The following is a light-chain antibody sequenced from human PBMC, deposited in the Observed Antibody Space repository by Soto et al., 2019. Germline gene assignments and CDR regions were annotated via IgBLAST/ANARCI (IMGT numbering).Light chain of an antibody. CDR2: DAS. J-gene: IGKJ4*01. CDR1: QSISSW. V-gene: IGKV1-5*01. Sequence: DIQMTQSPSTLSASVGDRVTITCRASQSISSWLAWYQQKPGKAPKLLIYDASNLESGVPSRFSGSGSGTEFTLTISSLQPDDLATYYCQQYNSYPLTFGGGTKVESK. CDR3: QQYNSYPLT.